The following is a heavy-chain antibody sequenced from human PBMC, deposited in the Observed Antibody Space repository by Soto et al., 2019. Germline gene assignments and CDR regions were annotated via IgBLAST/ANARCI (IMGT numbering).Heavy chain of an antibody. CDR1: GGTFSSYA. CDR3: ATDYHYYGSVSYYPVRRRYGMDV. D-gene: IGHD3-10*01. V-gene: IGHV1-24*01. CDR2: FDPEDGET. Sequence: GSSVKVSCKASGGTFSSYAISWVRQAPGKGLEWMGGFDPEDGETIYAQKFQGRVTMTEDTSTDTAYMELSSLRSEDTAVYYCATDYHYYGSVSYYPVRRRYGMDVWGQGSTVTVSS. J-gene: IGHJ6*02.